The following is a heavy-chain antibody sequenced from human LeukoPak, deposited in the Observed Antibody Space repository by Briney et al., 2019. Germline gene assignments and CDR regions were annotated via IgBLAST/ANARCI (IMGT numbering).Heavy chain of an antibody. CDR1: GFTFSSYW. CDR2: IKEDGSEK. CDR3: AKDLIGSSGWLYYFDY. J-gene: IGHJ4*02. V-gene: IGHV3-7*01. Sequence: PGGSLRLSCAASGFTFSSYWMSWVRQAPGKGLEWVAKIKEDGSEKYYVDSVRGRFTISRDNAKNSVYLQMNSLRVEDTAVYYCAKDLIGSSGWLYYFDYWGQGTLVTVSS. D-gene: IGHD6-19*01.